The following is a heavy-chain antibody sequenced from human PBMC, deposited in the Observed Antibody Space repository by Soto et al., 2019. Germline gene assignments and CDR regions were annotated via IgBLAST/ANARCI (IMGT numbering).Heavy chain of an antibody. CDR2: FMPIFRAP. Sequence: QVQLVQSGAEVKKPGSSVKVSCKASGGAFSDYAFSWVRQAPGQGLEWLGGFMPIFRAPDYAQKFPVRVTITADEWTRKAYMEMNSLRSEDTAVYYCASWLKGPDIGNYYYGMDVWGQGTTVTVS. J-gene: IGHJ6*02. V-gene: IGHV1-69*12. CDR1: GGAFSDYA. D-gene: IGHD2-15*01. CDR3: ASWLKGPDIGNYYYGMDV.